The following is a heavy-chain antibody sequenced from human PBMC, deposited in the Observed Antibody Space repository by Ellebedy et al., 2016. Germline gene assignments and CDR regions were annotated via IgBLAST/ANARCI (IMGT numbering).Heavy chain of an antibody. V-gene: IGHV3-21*01. Sequence: GESLKISXITSGFSISGYEMSWVRQAPGKGLEWVSSISYDSSYTYYAGSVRGRFTISGDNAKDSVFLEMNSLRAEDTAVYYCARDSASHLRFSYTDYWGRGTLIAVSS. CDR2: ISYDSSYT. J-gene: IGHJ4*02. D-gene: IGHD4-11*01. CDR3: ARDSASHLRFSYTDY. CDR1: GFSISGYE.